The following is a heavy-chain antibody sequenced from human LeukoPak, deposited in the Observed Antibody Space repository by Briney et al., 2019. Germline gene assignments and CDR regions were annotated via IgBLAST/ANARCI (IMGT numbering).Heavy chain of an antibody. D-gene: IGHD3-10*01. V-gene: IGHV4-38-2*02. CDR1: GYSISSGYY. Sequence: SETLSLTCTVSGYSISSGYYWGWIRQPPGKGLEWIGSIYYSGSTYYNPSLKSRVTISVGTSKNQFSLKLSSVTAADTAVYYCARVRRFGEYVDYWGQGTLVTVSS. CDR3: ARVRRFGEYVDY. J-gene: IGHJ4*02. CDR2: IYYSGST.